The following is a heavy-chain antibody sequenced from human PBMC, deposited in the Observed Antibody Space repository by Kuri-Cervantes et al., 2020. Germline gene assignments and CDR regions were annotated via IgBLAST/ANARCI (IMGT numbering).Heavy chain of an antibody. Sequence: GSLRLSCTVSGGSISSYYWSWIRQPPGKGLEWIGYIYYSGSTNYNPSLKSRVTISVDTSKNQFSLKLSSVTAADTAVYYCARIVGALHAFDIWGQGTMVTVSS. CDR2: IYYSGST. CDR3: ARIVGALHAFDI. D-gene: IGHD1-26*01. CDR1: GGSISSYY. V-gene: IGHV4-59*01. J-gene: IGHJ3*02.